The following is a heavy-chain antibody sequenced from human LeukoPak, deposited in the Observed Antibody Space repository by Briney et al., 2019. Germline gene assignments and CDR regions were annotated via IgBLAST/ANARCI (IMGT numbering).Heavy chain of an antibody. CDR1: GGSFSGYY. D-gene: IGHD6-13*01. CDR2: INHSGST. V-gene: IGHV4-34*01. Sequence: KSSETLSLTCTVHGGSFSGYYWNWIRQPPGKGLEWIGEINHSGSTNYNPSLKSRVTISVDTSKNQFSLKLSSVTAADTAVYYCARDDGGYSSSWFNWFDPWGQGTLVTVSS. CDR3: ARDDGGYSSSWFNWFDP. J-gene: IGHJ5*02.